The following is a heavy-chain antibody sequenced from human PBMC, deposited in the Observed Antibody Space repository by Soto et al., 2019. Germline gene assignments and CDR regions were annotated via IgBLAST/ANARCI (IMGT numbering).Heavy chain of an antibody. CDR3: AREWAGTQPDAFDI. Sequence: QVQLVESGGGVVQPGRSLRLSCAASGFTFSSYAMHWVRQAPGKGLEWVAVISYDGSNKYYADSVKGRFTISRDNSKNTLYLQMNSLRAEDTAVYYCAREWAGTQPDAFDIWGQGTMVTVSS. V-gene: IGHV3-30-3*01. J-gene: IGHJ3*02. CDR1: GFTFSSYA. D-gene: IGHD1-1*01. CDR2: ISYDGSNK.